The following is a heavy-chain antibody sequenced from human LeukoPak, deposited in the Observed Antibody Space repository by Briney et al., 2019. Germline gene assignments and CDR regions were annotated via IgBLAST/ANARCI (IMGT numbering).Heavy chain of an antibody. CDR1: GGSISTYY. V-gene: IGHV4-59*01. J-gene: IGHJ4*02. CDR3: ARVVYSGSWGYFDY. D-gene: IGHD3-10*01. CDR2: IYYSGST. Sequence: SETLSLTCTVSGGSISTYYWSWIRQSPGKGLEWIGYIYYSGSTSYNPSLKSRVTISIDTSKTQFSLKLSSVTAADTAVYYCARVVYSGSWGYFDYWGQGALVTVSS.